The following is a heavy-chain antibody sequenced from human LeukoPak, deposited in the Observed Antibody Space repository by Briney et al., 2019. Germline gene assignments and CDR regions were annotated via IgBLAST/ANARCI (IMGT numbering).Heavy chain of an antibody. V-gene: IGHV5-10-1*01. CDR3: ARHSGGSGSYYNLPFDY. J-gene: IGHJ4*02. CDR1: GYSFTSYW. D-gene: IGHD3-10*01. CDR2: IDPSDSYT. Sequence: GESLKISCKGSGYSFTSYWISWVRQMPGKGLEWMGRIDPSDSYTNYSPSFQGHVTISADKSISTAYLQWSSLKASDTVMYYCARHSGGSGSYYNLPFDYWGQGTLVTVSS.